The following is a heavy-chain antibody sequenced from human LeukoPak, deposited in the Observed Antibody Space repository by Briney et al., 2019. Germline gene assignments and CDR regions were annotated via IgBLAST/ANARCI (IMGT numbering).Heavy chain of an antibody. CDR1: GFTVSSNS. J-gene: IGHJ4*02. V-gene: IGHV3-53*01. CDR3: ACQRYFDY. CDR2: IYSAGSI. Sequence: PGGSLRLSCTVSGFTVSSNSMSWVRQAPGKGLEWVSFIYSAGSIYYSDSVKGRFTISRDNSKNTLYLQMNSLRAEDTAVYYCACQRYFDYWGQGTLVTVSS.